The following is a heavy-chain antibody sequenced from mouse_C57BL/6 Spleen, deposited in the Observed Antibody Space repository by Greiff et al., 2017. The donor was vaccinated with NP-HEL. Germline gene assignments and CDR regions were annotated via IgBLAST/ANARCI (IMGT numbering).Heavy chain of an antibody. J-gene: IGHJ3*01. CDR3: TGVYDLFAY. CDR1: GFTFSNYW. CDR2: IRLKSDNYAT. V-gene: IGHV6-3*01. Sequence: EVKVEESGGGLVQPGGSMKLSCVASGFTFSNYWMNWVRQSPEKGLEWVAQIRLKSDNYATHYAESVKGRFTISRDDSKSSVYLQMNNLRAEDTGIYYCTGVYDLFAYWGQGTLVTVSA. D-gene: IGHD2-3*01.